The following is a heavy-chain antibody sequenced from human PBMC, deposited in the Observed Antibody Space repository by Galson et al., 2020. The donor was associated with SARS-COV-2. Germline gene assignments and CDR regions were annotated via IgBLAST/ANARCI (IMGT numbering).Heavy chain of an antibody. CDR2: IKHDGSEK. CDR3: ARVDCSGGSCYPGNY. D-gene: IGHD2-15*01. J-gene: IGHJ4*02. Sequence: PGGSLRLSCEASGFGFSYYWMSWVRQAPGRGLEWVANIKHDGSEKYYVDSVKGRFTISRDNPKNSLYLQMNNLRVEDTAVYHCARVDCSGGSCYPGNYWGQGTLVTVSS. CDR1: GFGFSYYW. V-gene: IGHV3-7*03.